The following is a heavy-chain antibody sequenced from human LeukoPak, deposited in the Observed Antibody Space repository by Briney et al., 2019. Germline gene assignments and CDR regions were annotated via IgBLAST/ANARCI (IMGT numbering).Heavy chain of an antibody. Sequence: HWASVKVSCKASGYTFTSYGISWVRQAPGQGLEWMGWISAYNGNTNYAQKLQGRVTMTTDTSTSTAYMELEMLRSDDTAVYYCARCDYGDYKTPFDYWGKGTLVTVSS. CDR2: ISAYNGNT. V-gene: IGHV1-18*01. D-gene: IGHD4-17*01. CDR1: GYTFTSYG. CDR3: ARCDYGDYKTPFDY. J-gene: IGHJ4*02.